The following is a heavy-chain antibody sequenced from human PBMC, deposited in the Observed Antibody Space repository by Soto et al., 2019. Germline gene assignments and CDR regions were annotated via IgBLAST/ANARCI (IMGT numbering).Heavy chain of an antibody. V-gene: IGHV3-53*01. CDR2: IYSGGST. CDR3: VRDMQLWRLDS. CDR1: GFTVSSNY. D-gene: IGHD2-21*01. Sequence: PGGSLRLSCAASGFTVSSNYMSWVRQAPGKGLEWVSLIYSGGSTYYADSVKGRFTISRDNSRNTLYLHMNSLRAEDTAVYYCVRDMQLWRLDSWGQGTLVTVSS. J-gene: IGHJ4*02.